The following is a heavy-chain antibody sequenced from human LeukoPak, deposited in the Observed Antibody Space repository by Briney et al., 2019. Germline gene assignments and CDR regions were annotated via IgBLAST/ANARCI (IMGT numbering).Heavy chain of an antibody. J-gene: IGHJ4*02. CDR1: GFTFGTYA. CDR2: ISSGGGST. CDR3: AKHIAVAGARSYYFDY. V-gene: IGHV3-23*01. D-gene: IGHD6-19*01. Sequence: PGGSLRLSCAVSGFTFGTYAMSWVRQAPGKGLEWVSSISSGGGSTYYADSVKGRFTISRENSKNTLYLQMNSLRAEDTAIYYCAKHIAVAGARSYYFDYWGQGTLVTVSS.